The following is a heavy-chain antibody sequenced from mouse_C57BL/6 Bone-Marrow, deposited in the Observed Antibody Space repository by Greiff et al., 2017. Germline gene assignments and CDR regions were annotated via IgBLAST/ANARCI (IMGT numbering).Heavy chain of an antibody. J-gene: IGHJ1*03. D-gene: IGHD2-1*01. CDR1: GFNIKDDY. V-gene: IGHV14-4*01. Sequence: VQLQQSGAELVRPGASVKLSCTASGFNIKDDYMHWVKQRPEQGLEWIGWLDPENGDTEYASKFQGKATITADTSSNTAYLQLSSLTSEDTAVYYCTTSYGNYVGYFDVWGTGTTVTVSS. CDR2: LDPENGDT. CDR3: TTSYGNYVGYFDV.